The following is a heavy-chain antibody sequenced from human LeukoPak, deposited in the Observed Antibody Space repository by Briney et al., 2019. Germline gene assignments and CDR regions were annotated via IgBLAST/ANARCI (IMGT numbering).Heavy chain of an antibody. CDR3: ARPRGPNGHYGMDV. V-gene: IGHV1-2*02. CDR2: INPNSGGT. CDR1: GYAFTGYY. J-gene: IGHJ6*02. Sequence: ASVKVSCKGSGYAFTGYYMHWGRQAPGQGLEWMGWINPNSGGTNYAQKFQGRATMTRDTSISTAYMELSRLRSDDTAVYYCARPRGPNGHYGMDVWGQGTTVTVSS.